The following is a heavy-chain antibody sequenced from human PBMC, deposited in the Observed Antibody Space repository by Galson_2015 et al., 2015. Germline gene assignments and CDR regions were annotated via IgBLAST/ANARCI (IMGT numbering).Heavy chain of an antibody. CDR1: GFTLSTYA. Sequence: SLRLSCAASGFTLSTYAMSWVHQAPGKGLEWVSTISVSGGRTFYADSVKGRFTISRDYSKTTLHLQMNSLRAEDTAVYYCAKDLGVFYDILDDSFDIWGQGTMVTVSS. CDR3: AKDLGVFYDILDDSFDI. D-gene: IGHD3-9*01. V-gene: IGHV3-23*01. CDR2: ISVSGGRT. J-gene: IGHJ3*02.